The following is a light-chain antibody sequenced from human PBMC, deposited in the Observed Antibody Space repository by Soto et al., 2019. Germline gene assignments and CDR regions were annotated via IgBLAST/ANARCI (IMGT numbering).Light chain of an antibody. Sequence: DIQMTQSPSTLSASVGDRVTITCRASQSINTWLAWYQQKPGKAPRFLLYQASSLESGVPSRFSGSGFGTEFTLTISNLQPDDFATYYCHQYKSYSNFGQGTKLETK. CDR2: QAS. V-gene: IGKV1-5*03. CDR1: QSINTW. J-gene: IGKJ2*01. CDR3: HQYKSYSN.